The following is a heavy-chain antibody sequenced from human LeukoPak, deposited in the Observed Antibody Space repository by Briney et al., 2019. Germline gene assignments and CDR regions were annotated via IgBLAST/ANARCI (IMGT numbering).Heavy chain of an antibody. CDR1: GFTFSHYW. CDR3: AREGGGYNNRGFDY. J-gene: IGHJ4*02. D-gene: IGHD5-24*01. Sequence: PGGSLRLSCAASGFTFSHYWMHWVRQAPGKGLEWVSYISSSSSTIYYADSVKGRFTISRDNAKNSLYLQMNSLRAEDTAVYYCAREGGGYNNRGFDYWGQGTLVTVSS. V-gene: IGHV3-48*01. CDR2: ISSSSSTI.